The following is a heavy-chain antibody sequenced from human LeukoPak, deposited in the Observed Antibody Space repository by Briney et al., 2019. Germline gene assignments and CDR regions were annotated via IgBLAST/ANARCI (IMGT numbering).Heavy chain of an antibody. CDR1: GFSFGNYA. D-gene: IGHD2-21*01. CDR3: VKDPRDTYGTNWFVS. Sequence: GSLRLSCVASGFSFGNYAMSWVRPAAGKGLQLVSQISGTGGATWYAGFARDRFPLSRDNSKRTLYLQMSGLRVEDTAMYYCVKDPRDTYGTNWFVSWGQGTLLIVSS. J-gene: IGHJ5*01. CDR2: ISGTGGAT. V-gene: IGHV3-23*01.